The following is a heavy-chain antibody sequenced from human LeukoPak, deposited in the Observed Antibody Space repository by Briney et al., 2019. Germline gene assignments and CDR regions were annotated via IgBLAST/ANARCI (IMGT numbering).Heavy chain of an antibody. D-gene: IGHD3-10*01. V-gene: IGHV1-8*01. Sequence: ASVKVSCKASGYTFTSYDINWVRQATGQGLEWMGWMNPNSGNTGYAQKFQGRVTMTRNTSISTAYMELSSLRSEDTAVYYCARAGGEITFDAFDIWGQGTMVTVSS. CDR2: MNPNSGNT. CDR1: GYTFTSYD. CDR3: ARAGGEITFDAFDI. J-gene: IGHJ3*02.